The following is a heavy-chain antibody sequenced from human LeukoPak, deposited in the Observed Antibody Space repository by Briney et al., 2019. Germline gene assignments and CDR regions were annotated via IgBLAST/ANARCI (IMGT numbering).Heavy chain of an antibody. V-gene: IGHV4-59*05. CDR3: ARRRSTTFNWFDP. Sequence: SETLSLTCTVSGGSISSYYWSWIRQPPGKGLEWIGSIYYSGSTYYNPSLKSRVTISVDTSKNQFSLKLSSVTAADTAVYYRARRRSTTFNWFDPWGQGTLVTVSS. CDR1: GGSISSYY. CDR2: IYYSGST. J-gene: IGHJ5*02. D-gene: IGHD2-2*01.